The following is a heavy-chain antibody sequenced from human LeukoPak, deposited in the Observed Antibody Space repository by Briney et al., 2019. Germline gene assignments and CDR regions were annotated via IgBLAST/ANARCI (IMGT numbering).Heavy chain of an antibody. CDR3: TRELAGTTVED. V-gene: IGHV4-59*05. CDR2: IYYSGST. CDR1: GGSISSYY. J-gene: IGHJ4*02. Sequence: PSETLSLTCTVSGGSISSYYWSWIRQPPGKGLEWIGSIYYSGSTYYNPSLKSRVTISVDTSKNQFSLKLSSVTAADTALYYCTRELAGTTVEDWGQGTLVTVSS. D-gene: IGHD1-1*01.